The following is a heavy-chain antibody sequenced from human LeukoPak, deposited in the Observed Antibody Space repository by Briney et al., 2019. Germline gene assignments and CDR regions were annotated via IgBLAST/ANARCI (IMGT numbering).Heavy chain of an antibody. CDR1: GGSISSRSYY. CDR2: VYYSGTT. CDR3: AREWEFAAAGTNWFDP. D-gene: IGHD6-13*01. J-gene: IGHJ5*02. V-gene: IGHV4-39*02. Sequence: PSETLSLTCTVSGGSISSRSYYWGWIRQPPGKGLEWIGSVYYSGTTYYNPSLKSRVTISVDTSKNQFSLKLSSVTAADTAVYYCAREWEFAAAGTNWFDPWGQGTLVTVSS.